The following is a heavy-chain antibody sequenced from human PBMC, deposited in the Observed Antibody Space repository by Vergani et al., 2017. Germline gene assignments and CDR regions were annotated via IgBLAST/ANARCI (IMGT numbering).Heavy chain of an antibody. J-gene: IGHJ4*02. Sequence: QVQLQQWGAGLVKPSETLSLTCTVSGGSISSYYWSWIRQPPGKGLEWIGYIYYSGSTNYNPSLKSRVTISVDTSKNQFSLKLSSVTAADTAVYYCARGGVATFGSFDYWGQGTLVTVSS. V-gene: IGHV4-59*01. CDR3: ARGGVATFGSFDY. D-gene: IGHD5-12*01. CDR1: GGSISSYY. CDR2: IYYSGST.